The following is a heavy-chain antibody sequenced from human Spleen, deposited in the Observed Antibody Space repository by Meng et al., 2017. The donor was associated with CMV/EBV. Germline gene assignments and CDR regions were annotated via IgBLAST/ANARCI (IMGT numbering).Heavy chain of an antibody. CDR1: GGSISGGDYY. J-gene: IGHJ3*02. D-gene: IGHD5-12*01. CDR2: IHHSGST. V-gene: IGHV4-30-4*08. Sequence: SETLSLTCTVSGGSISGGDYYWNWIRQPPGKGLEWMGYIHHSGSTYYNMSPKSRLTISVDTSKNQFSLKLSSVTAADTAVYYCARDEVATNDAFDIWGQGTMVTVSS. CDR3: ARDEVATNDAFDI.